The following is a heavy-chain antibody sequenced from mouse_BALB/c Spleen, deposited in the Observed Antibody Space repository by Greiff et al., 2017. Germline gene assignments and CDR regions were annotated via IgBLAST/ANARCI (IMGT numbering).Heavy chain of an antibody. D-gene: IGHD2-3*01. CDR1: GFTFSSYG. V-gene: IGHV5-6-3*01. Sequence: EVKVEESGGGLVQPGGSLKLSCAASGFTFSSYGMSWVRQTPDKRLELVATINSNGGSTYYPDSVKGRFTISRDNAKNTLYLQMSSLKSEDTAMYYCAREGGYYDFAYWGQGTLVTVSA. CDR2: INSNGGST. J-gene: IGHJ3*01. CDR3: AREGGYYDFAY.